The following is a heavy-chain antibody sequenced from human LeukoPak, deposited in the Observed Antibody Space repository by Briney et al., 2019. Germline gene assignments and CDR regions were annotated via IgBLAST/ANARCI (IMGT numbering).Heavy chain of an antibody. J-gene: IGHJ4*02. CDR2: INHSGST. Sequence: SETLSLTCAVYGGSFSGYYWSWIRQPPGKGLEWIGEINHSGSTNYNPSLKSRVTMSVDTSKNQFSLKLTSVTAADTAVYYCARVSPRRQLLLSVWGQGTLVTVSS. CDR1: GGSFSGYY. CDR3: ARVSPRRQLLLSV. D-gene: IGHD2-2*01. V-gene: IGHV4-34*01.